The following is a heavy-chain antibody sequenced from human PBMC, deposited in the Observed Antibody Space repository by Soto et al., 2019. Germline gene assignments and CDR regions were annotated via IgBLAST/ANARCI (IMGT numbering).Heavy chain of an antibody. CDR2: IYYSGTT. CDR3: ARRALPQCINGVCYKDGFWDY. CDR1: GGSVSSGGYY. J-gene: IGHJ4*02. D-gene: IGHD2-8*01. V-gene: IGHV4-31*03. Sequence: SETLSLTCTVSGGSVSSGGYYWSWIRQHPGTGLEWIGYIYYSGTTYFNPSLKSRASISLDTSKNEFSLKLTSVTAADTAVYYCARRALPQCINGVCYKDGFWDYWGQGALVTV.